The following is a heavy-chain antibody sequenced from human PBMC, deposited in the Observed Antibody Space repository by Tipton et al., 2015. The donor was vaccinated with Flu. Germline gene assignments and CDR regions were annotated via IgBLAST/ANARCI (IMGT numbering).Heavy chain of an antibody. CDR1: GYKFNTYG. D-gene: IGHD2-2*01. Sequence: QVQLVQSGGEVKKPGASVRVSCKVSGYKFNTYGLSWVRQAPGQGLEWMGWISGYSGNTNYAQNLQGRVTMTTDTSTNTAFMELRSLRSDDTAVYYCARPGGPAAINPFSYIDFWGQGTLVTVSS. V-gene: IGHV1-18*04. CDR3: ARPGGPAAINPFSYIDF. CDR2: ISGYSGNT. J-gene: IGHJ4*02.